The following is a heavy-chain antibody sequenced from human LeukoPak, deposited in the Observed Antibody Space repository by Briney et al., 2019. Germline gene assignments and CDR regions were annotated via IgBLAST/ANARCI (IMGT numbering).Heavy chain of an antibody. Sequence: ASVKLSCKASGYTFTTYNIHWGRQSPGQGLECMGWITPDSGGTNYAQKFQGRVTMTRDTSISTAYMELSRLRSDDTAAYSCARGRGGGYFDFWGQETLVTVSS. J-gene: IGHJ4*02. CDR3: ARGRGGGYFDF. V-gene: IGHV1-2*02. CDR1: GYTFTTYN. D-gene: IGHD2-15*01. CDR2: ITPDSGGT.